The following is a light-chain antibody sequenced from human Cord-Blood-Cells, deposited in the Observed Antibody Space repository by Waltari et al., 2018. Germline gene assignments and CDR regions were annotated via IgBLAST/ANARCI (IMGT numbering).Light chain of an antibody. CDR3: QQYNSYSWT. CDR1: QSISSW. J-gene: IGKJ1*01. Sequence: DIQMTQSPSTLSASVGDRVPITCRASQSISSWLAWDQQKPGKAPKLLIYDAASLESGVPSRFSGSGSGTEFTLTISSLQPDDFATYYCQQYNSYSWTFGQGTKVEIK. V-gene: IGKV1-5*01. CDR2: DAA.